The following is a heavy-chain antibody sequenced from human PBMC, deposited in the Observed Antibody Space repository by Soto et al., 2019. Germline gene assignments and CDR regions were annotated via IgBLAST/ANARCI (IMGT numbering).Heavy chain of an antibody. Sequence: SETLSLTCTVSGGSISSYYWSWIRQPPGKGLEWIGYFFYSGSTNYNPSLKTRVTISVDKSKNQFSLKLSSVTAADTAVYYCARVYSGSYSDYWGQGTLVTVSS. J-gene: IGHJ4*02. CDR3: ARVYSGSYSDY. CDR2: FFYSGST. CDR1: GGSISSYY. V-gene: IGHV4-59*12. D-gene: IGHD1-26*01.